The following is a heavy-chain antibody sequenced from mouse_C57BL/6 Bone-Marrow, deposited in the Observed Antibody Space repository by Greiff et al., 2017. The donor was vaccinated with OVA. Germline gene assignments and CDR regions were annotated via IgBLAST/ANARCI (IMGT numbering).Heavy chain of an antibody. CDR3: ARGDYGNYFYAMDY. Sequence: VQLQQPGAELVRPGTSVKLSCKASGYTFTSYWMHWVKQRPGQGLEWIGVIDPSDSYTNYNQKFKGKATLTVDTSSSTAYMQLSSLTSEDSAVYYCARGDYGNYFYAMDYWGQGTSVTVSS. D-gene: IGHD2-1*01. CDR1: GYTFTSYW. CDR2: IDPSDSYT. V-gene: IGHV1-59*01. J-gene: IGHJ4*01.